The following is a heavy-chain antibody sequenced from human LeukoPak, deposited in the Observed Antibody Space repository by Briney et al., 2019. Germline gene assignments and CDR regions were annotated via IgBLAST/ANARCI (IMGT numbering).Heavy chain of an antibody. CDR3: ARERLTSYYDFWSGYYPDGYYFDY. CDR1: GYTFTSYA. Sequence: ASVTVSCKASGYTFTSYAMHWVRQAPGQRLEWMGWINAGNGNTKYSQKFQGRVTITRDTSASTAYMELSSLRSEDTAVYYCARERLTSYYDFWSGYYPDGYYFDYWGQGTLVTVSS. D-gene: IGHD3-3*01. CDR2: INAGNGNT. J-gene: IGHJ4*02. V-gene: IGHV1-3*01.